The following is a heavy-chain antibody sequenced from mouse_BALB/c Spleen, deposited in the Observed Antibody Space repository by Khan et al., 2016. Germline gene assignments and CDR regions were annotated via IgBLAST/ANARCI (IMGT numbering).Heavy chain of an antibody. V-gene: IGHV6-6*02. J-gene: IGHJ4*01. CDR2: IRLKSDNYAT. D-gene: IGHD1-1*02. CDR1: GFTFSSYW. Sequence: EVKLEESGGGLVQPGGSMKLSCVASGFTFSSYWMSWVRQSPEKGLEWVAEIRLKSDNYATHYAESVKGKFTISRDDSKRRLYLQINSLGAEDTGIYYCIAYDYYAVDYWGQGTSVTVSS. CDR3: IAYDYYAVDY.